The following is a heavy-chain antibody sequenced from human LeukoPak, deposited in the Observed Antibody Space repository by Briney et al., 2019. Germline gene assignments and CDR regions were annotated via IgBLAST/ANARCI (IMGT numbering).Heavy chain of an antibody. CDR3: AKTGHYYDSSGLADNWFDP. V-gene: IGHV3-48*01. CDR1: GFTFSNAW. J-gene: IGHJ5*02. CDR2: ITNSGNSK. Sequence: GGSLRLSCAASGFTFSNAWMNWVRQAPGKGLEWVSYITNSGNSKSYADSVKGRFTISRDNTKNSLYLQMNGLRAEDTAVYYCAKTGHYYDSSGLADNWFDPWGQGTLVTVSS. D-gene: IGHD3-22*01.